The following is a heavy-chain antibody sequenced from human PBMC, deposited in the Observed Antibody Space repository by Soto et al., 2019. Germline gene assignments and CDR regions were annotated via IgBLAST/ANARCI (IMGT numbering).Heavy chain of an antibody. CDR2: ISSSSSYI. V-gene: IGHV3-21*01. Sequence: GSLRLSCAASGFTFSSYSMNWVRQAPGKGLEWVSSISSSSSYIYYADSVKGRFTISRDNAKNSLYLQMNSLRAEDTAVYYCARDQGVDYDFWSGTYNWFDPWGQGTLVTVSS. J-gene: IGHJ5*02. D-gene: IGHD3-3*01. CDR1: GFTFSSYS. CDR3: ARDQGVDYDFWSGTYNWFDP.